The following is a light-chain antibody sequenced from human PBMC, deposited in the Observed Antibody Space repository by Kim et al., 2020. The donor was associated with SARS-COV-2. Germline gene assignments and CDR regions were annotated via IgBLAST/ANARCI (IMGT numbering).Light chain of an antibody. CDR1: QDIGNS. Sequence: AAVGDRITIACRASQDIGNSLSWCQQKPGKVPQRLLYSASTLQSGVPSRFSGGGSGAEFTLTSTSLQPEDFATYYCLQYNNFPWTFGHGTKVDIK. V-gene: IGKV1-17*03. CDR2: SAS. CDR3: LQYNNFPWT. J-gene: IGKJ1*01.